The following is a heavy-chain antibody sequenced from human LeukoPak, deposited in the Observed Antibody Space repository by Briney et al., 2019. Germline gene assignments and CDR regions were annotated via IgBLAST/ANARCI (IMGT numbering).Heavy chain of an antibody. CDR2: IYYSGST. Sequence: SETLSLTCTVSGGSISSYYWSWIRQPPGKGLEWIGYIYYSGSTNYNPSLKSRVTISVDTSKNQFSLKLSSVTAADTAVYYCARGPFRDSSSWYYFDYWGQGTLVTVSS. D-gene: IGHD6-13*01. V-gene: IGHV4-59*01. CDR1: GGSISSYY. J-gene: IGHJ4*02. CDR3: ARGPFRDSSSWYYFDY.